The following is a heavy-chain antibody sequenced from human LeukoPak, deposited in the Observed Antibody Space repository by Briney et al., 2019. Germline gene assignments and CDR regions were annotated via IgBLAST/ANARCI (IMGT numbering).Heavy chain of an antibody. Sequence: GASVKVSCKASGYTFTGYYMHWVRQAPGQGLEWMGWINPNSGGTNYAQKFQGRVTMTRDTSISTAYMELSRLRSDDTAVYYCARDVSRGYARVWDYWGQGTLVTVSS. CDR2: INPNSGGT. D-gene: IGHD5-12*01. J-gene: IGHJ4*02. CDR1: GYTFTGYY. V-gene: IGHV1-2*02. CDR3: ARDVSRGYARVWDY.